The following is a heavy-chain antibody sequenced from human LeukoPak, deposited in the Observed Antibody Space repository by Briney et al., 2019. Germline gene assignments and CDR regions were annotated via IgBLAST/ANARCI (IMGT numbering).Heavy chain of an antibody. D-gene: IGHD5-18*01. CDR2: IIPILGIA. J-gene: IGHJ4*02. Sequence: SVKVSCKASGGTFSSYAISWVRQAPGQGLEWMGRIIPILGIANYARKFQGRVTITADKSTSTAYMELSSLRSEDTAVYYCARDSTVDTSSLHTQVFDYWGQGTLVTVSS. V-gene: IGHV1-69*04. CDR3: ARDSTVDTSSLHTQVFDY. CDR1: GGTFSSYA.